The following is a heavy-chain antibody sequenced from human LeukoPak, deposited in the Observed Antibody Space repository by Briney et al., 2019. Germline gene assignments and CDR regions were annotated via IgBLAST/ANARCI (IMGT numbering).Heavy chain of an antibody. V-gene: IGHV3-15*01. Sequence: GGSLRLSCAASGFTFSNAWMSWVRQAPGKGLEWVGRIKSKTDGGTTDYAAPVKGRFTISRDDSKNTLYLQMNSLKTEDTAVYYCTRGIVVVPAARPFDYWGQGTLVTVSS. D-gene: IGHD2-2*01. CDR1: GFTFSNAW. J-gene: IGHJ4*02. CDR2: IKSKTDGGTT. CDR3: TRGIVVVPAARPFDY.